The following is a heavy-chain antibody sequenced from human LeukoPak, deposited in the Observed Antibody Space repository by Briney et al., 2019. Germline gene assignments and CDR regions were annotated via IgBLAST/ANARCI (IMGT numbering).Heavy chain of an antibody. CDR1: GYSFTSYW. CDR2: IYPGDSDT. D-gene: IGHD5-24*01. Sequence: GESLKISCKGSGYSFTSYWSGWVRQLPGKGLEWMGIIYPGDSDTRYSPSFQGEVTISAEKSISTAYLQWSSLKASDTALYYCASRKKGMATAGFDYWGQGTLVTVSS. J-gene: IGHJ4*02. V-gene: IGHV5-51*01. CDR3: ASRKKGMATAGFDY.